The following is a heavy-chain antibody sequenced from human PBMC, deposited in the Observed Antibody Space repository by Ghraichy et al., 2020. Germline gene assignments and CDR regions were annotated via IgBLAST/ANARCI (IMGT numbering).Heavy chain of an antibody. CDR3: ARVASSVRRPDYYYYYMDV. D-gene: IGHD5-12*01. CDR2: IYHSGST. V-gene: IGHV4-38-2*01. J-gene: IGHJ6*03. CDR1: GYSITSVYY. Sequence: GSLRLSCAVSGYSITSVYYWAWIRQPPGKGLEWIGNIYHSGSTYYNPSLKSRVTISVDTSKNQFSLKLSSVTAADTAVYYCARVASSVRRPDYYYYYMDVWGKGTTVTVSS.